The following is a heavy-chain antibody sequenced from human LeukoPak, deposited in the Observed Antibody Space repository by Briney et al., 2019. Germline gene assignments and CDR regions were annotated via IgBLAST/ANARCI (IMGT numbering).Heavy chain of an antibody. V-gene: IGHV3-9*03. CDR1: GFTFDDYA. D-gene: IGHD4-17*01. Sequence: HPGGSLRLSCAASGFTFDDYAMHRVRQAPGKGLEWVSGISWNSGSIGYADSVKGRFTISRDNAKNSLYLQMNSLRAEDMALYYCAITTVTTIGTWPAFDIWGQGTMVTVSS. CDR2: ISWNSGSI. CDR3: AITTVTTIGTWPAFDI. J-gene: IGHJ3*02.